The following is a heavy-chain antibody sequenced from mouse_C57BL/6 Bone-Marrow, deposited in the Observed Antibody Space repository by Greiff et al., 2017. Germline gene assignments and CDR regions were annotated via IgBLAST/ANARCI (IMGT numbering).Heavy chain of an antibody. CDR1: GYTFTSYW. CDR2: IYPGSGST. Sequence: VQLQQPGAELVKPGASVKMSCKASGYTFTSYWITWVQQRPGQGLEWIGDIYPGSGSTNTNEKLKSKATLTVDTSSSTAYMHLSSLTFEDSAVYYCARPYYSNYCYFDFGGTGTAVTVSS. J-gene: IGHJ1*03. V-gene: IGHV1-55*01. D-gene: IGHD2-5*01. CDR3: ARPYYSNYCYFDF.